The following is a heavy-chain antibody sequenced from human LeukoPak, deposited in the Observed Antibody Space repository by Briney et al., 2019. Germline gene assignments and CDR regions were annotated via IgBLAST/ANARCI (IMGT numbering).Heavy chain of an antibody. CDR1: GYSISSGYY. Sequence: PSETLSLTCTVSGYSISSGYYWGWIRQPPGKGLEWIGSIYHSGSTYYNPSLKSRVTISLDTSKNQFSLKLSSVTAADTAVYYCARGRRVTYYYDSSGDNDAFDIWGQGTMVTVSS. V-gene: IGHV4-38-2*02. D-gene: IGHD3-22*01. J-gene: IGHJ3*02. CDR3: ARGRRVTYYYDSSGDNDAFDI. CDR2: IYHSGST.